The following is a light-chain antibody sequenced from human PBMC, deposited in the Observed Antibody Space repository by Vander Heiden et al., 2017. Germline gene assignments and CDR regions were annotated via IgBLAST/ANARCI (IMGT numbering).Light chain of an antibody. CDR3: GTWDSSLSVGV. V-gene: IGLV1-51*01. CDR2: DNH. Sequence: QSVLTQPPSVSAAPGLRVTISCSGSTSNIGNNYVSWYQHLPGTAPKLLIYDNHKRPSGILDRFSASKFGASATLDITGLQTGDEADYYCGTWDSSLSVGVFGTGTKVTVL. CDR1: TSNIGNNY. J-gene: IGLJ1*01.